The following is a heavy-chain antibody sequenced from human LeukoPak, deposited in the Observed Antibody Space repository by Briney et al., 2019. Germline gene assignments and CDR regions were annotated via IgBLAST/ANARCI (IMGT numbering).Heavy chain of an antibody. J-gene: IGHJ4*02. D-gene: IGHD5-18*01. Sequence: ASVKVSCKASGYTFTSYDISWVRQTPGQGLEWMGWITPYNGNTHYAQKLQGRVTMTTDTSTNTAYMELRSLRSDDTAVYYCARDRGYSYGRELDGDYWGQGTLVTVSS. V-gene: IGHV1-18*01. CDR2: ITPYNGNT. CDR1: GYTFTSYD. CDR3: ARDRGYSYGRELDGDY.